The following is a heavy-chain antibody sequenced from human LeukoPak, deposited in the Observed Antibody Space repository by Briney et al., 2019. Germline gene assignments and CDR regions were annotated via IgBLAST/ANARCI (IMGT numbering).Heavy chain of an antibody. Sequence: GGSLRLSCAASGFTFSSYWMSWVRQAPGKGLEWVANIKQDGSDKYFVDSVKGRFTISRDNAENSLYLQMNSLRAEDTAVYYCARILGYGGYDSPFDYWGQGTLVTVSS. V-gene: IGHV3-7*01. D-gene: IGHD5-12*01. J-gene: IGHJ4*02. CDR3: ARILGYGGYDSPFDY. CDR2: IKQDGSDK. CDR1: GFTFSSYW.